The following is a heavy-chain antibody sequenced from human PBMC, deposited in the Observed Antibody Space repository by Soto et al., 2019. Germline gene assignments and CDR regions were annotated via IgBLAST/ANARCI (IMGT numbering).Heavy chain of an antibody. J-gene: IGHJ4*02. CDR2: VYHTGRT. CDR3: ASDFAYFDS. Sequence: SETLSLTCTVSGGSFRSGSYSWSWIRQPQGKGLEWIGYVYHTGRTSYNPSLKSRVSISMDTSKNQFSLNLDSVTAVDTAVYFCASDFAYFDSWGQGTLVTVSS. V-gene: IGHV4-61*01. CDR1: GGSFRSGSYS. D-gene: IGHD3-3*01.